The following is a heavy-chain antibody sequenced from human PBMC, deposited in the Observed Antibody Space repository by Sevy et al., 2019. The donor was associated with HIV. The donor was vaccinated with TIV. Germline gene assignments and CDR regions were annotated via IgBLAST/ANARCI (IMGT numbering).Heavy chain of an antibody. J-gene: IGHJ6*02. D-gene: IGHD6-13*01. V-gene: IGHV3-9*01. CDR2: IRWNGADI. CDR3: AKGQQLITQSGSYFYYGMNV. Sequence: GGSLRLSCAASNLTFEDNAMHWVRRAPGKGLEWVSGIRWNGADIGFAASVKGRFTISRDNAKSSVYLQINSLTPEDTRVYYCAKGQQLITQSGSYFYYGMNVWGQGTTVTVSS. CDR1: NLTFEDNA.